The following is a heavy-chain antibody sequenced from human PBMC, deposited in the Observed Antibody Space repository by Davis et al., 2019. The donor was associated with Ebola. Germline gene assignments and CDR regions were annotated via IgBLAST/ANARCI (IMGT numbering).Heavy chain of an antibody. Sequence: ASVKVSCKASGYTFTGYYIHWVRQAPGQGLEWMGRINPNSGGTSYTRKFQGRVTMTRDTSISTAYMELNRVRSDDMAVYYCARGDWGYYFPHWGQGTLVTVSS. D-gene: IGHD3-16*01. CDR2: INPNSGGT. CDR1: GYTFTGYY. J-gene: IGHJ1*01. V-gene: IGHV1-2*06. CDR3: ARGDWGYYFPH.